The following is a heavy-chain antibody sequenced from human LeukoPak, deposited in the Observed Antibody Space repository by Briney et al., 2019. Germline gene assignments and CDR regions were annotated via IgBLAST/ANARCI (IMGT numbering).Heavy chain of an antibody. Sequence: GESLKISCKGSGYTFTTYWIGWVRQMPGKGLEWMGLIYPSDSDTRYSPSFQGQVTISADKSISTAYLQWSSLKASDTAIYYCARRPYYYGMDIWGQGTAVTVSS. CDR3: ARRPYYYGMDI. J-gene: IGHJ6*02. CDR1: GYTFTTYW. V-gene: IGHV5-51*01. CDR2: IYPSDSDT.